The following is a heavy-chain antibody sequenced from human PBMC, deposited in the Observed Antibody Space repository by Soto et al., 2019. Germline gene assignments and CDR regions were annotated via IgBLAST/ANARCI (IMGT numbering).Heavy chain of an antibody. CDR2: IIPIFGTA. D-gene: IGHD6-6*01. Sequence: QVQLVQSGAEVKKPGSSVKVSCKASGGTFSSYAISWVRQAPGQGLEWMGGIIPIFGTANYAQKFQGRVTITADEATSTAYMELSSLRSEDTAVYYCARERAEEYSSSRWFDPWGQGTLVTVSS. V-gene: IGHV1-69*01. CDR3: ARERAEEYSSSRWFDP. CDR1: GGTFSSYA. J-gene: IGHJ5*02.